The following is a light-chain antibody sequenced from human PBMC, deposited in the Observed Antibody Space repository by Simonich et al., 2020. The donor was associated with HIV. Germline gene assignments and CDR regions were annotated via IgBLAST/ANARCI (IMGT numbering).Light chain of an antibody. CDR2: AAS. V-gene: IGKV1-6*01. Sequence: AIQMTQSPSSLSASVGARINITCRANPDIRYDLGGYQQKPGKTPKLLVYAASSLQTGVPSRFSGSGSGTDFTLTISSLQPEDFATYYCLQDYTYPLTFGGGTKVEI. CDR3: LQDYTYPLT. J-gene: IGKJ4*01. CDR1: PDIRYD.